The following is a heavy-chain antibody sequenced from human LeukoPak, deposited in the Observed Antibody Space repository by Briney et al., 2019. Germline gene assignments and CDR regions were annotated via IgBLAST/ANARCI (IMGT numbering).Heavy chain of an antibody. J-gene: IGHJ4*02. CDR3: ARVSGWYWFDN. CDR2: ISSNGRIT. V-gene: IGHV3-64*02. Sequence: GGSLRLSCAASGFTFGAYAMHWVRQAPGEGLEYVSAISSNGRITYYADSVKGRFTISRDNSKNILYLQMGSLRTEDTAAYYCARVSGWYWFDNWGQGTLVTVSS. D-gene: IGHD6-19*01. CDR1: GFTFGAYA.